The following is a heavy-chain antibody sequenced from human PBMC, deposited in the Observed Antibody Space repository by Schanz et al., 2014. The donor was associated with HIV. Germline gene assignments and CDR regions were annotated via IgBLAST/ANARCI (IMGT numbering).Heavy chain of an antibody. D-gene: IGHD3-16*01. CDR3: ARVANWDYYGMDV. V-gene: IGHV3-30*03. CDR2: ISYDGSNK. Sequence: VQLVESGGGLVQPGGSLRLSCAASGFTFSSDGMHWVRQAPGKRLEWVAFISYDGSNKYYADSVKGRFTISRDNSKNTLYLQMNSLRAEDTAVYYCARVANWDYYGMDVWGRGTTVTVSS. CDR1: GFTFSSDG. J-gene: IGHJ6*02.